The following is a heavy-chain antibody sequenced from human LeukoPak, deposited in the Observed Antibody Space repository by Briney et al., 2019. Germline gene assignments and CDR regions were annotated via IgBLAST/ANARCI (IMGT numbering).Heavy chain of an antibody. CDR3: AREGEMATIN. D-gene: IGHD5-24*01. CDR1: GGSISSYY. J-gene: IGHJ4*02. CDR2: IYYSGST. Sequence: SETLSLTCTVSGGSISSYYCSWIRQPPGKALESIGYIYYSGSTNYNPSLKSRVTISVDTSKNQFSLKLSSVTAADTAVYYCAREGEMATINWGQGTLVTVSS. V-gene: IGHV4-59*01.